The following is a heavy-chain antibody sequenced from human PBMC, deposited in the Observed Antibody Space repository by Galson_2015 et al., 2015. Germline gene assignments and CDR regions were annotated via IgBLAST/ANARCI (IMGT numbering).Heavy chain of an antibody. J-gene: IGHJ6*03. V-gene: IGHV3-66*01. CDR1: GFTVSSNY. D-gene: IGHD6-13*01. CDR2: IYSGGST. CDR3: ARLLKQLYYMDV. Sequence: SLRLSCAASGFTVSSNYMNWVRQAPGKGLEWVSVIYSGGSTYYADSVKGRFTISRDNSKNTLYLQMNSLRAEDTAVYYCARLLKQLYYMDVWGKGTTVTVSS.